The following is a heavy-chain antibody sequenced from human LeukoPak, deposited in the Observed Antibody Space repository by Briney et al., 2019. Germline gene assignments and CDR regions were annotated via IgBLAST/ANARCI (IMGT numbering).Heavy chain of an antibody. J-gene: IGHJ4*02. V-gene: IGHV4-59*01. CDR3: ARLSSSLDYYFDY. CDR1: GGSISSYY. Sequence: KSSETLSLTCAVSGGSISSYYWSWIRQPPGKGLEWIGYIYYSGSTNYNPSLKSRVTISVDTSKNQFSLKLSSVTAADTAVYYCARLSSSLDYYFDYWGQGTLVTVSS. D-gene: IGHD2-2*01. CDR2: IYYSGST.